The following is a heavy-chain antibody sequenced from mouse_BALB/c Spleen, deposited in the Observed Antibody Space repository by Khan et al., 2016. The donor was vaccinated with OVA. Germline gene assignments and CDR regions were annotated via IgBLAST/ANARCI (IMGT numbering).Heavy chain of an antibody. D-gene: IGHD1-1*01. CDR2: ISYSGTT. CDR1: GFSITSDYV. Sequence: EVQLQESGPGLVKPSQSLSLTCTVTGFSITSDYVWNWLRQFPGNKLEWMGYISYSGTTSYNPSLKRRISITRDTSKQHVFRQLNSVTTKDTATYYCATIILNYYVSNYGGYYFDYWGQGTTLTVSS. CDR3: ATIILNYYVSNYGGYYFDY. J-gene: IGHJ2*01. V-gene: IGHV3-2*02.